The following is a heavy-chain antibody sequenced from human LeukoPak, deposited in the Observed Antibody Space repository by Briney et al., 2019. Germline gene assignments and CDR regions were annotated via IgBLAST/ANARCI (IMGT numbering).Heavy chain of an antibody. J-gene: IGHJ4*02. Sequence: GGSLRLSCAASGFAFSNYGMHWVRQAPGKGLEWVAVLYHDGSNEYYAESVKGRFTISRDNSKNTLYLQMNSLRAEDTAVYYCAKDTDYYDSSGYYYFDYWGQGTLVTVSS. D-gene: IGHD3-22*01. CDR3: AKDTDYYDSSGYYYFDY. CDR1: GFAFSNYG. V-gene: IGHV3-30*02. CDR2: LYHDGSNE.